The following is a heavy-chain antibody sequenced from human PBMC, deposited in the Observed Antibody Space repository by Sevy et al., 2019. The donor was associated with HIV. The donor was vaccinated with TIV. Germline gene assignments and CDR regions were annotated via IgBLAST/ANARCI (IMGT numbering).Heavy chain of an antibody. Sequence: GGSLRLSCEASGFTFSSYEMNWVRQAPGKGLEWISYISSSGSAIYYPDSVKGRFTVSRDNAKNLGYLQMNSLRAEDTAIYYGAREPDLHSSGYSGGFDYWGQGTLVTVSS. J-gene: IGHJ4*02. CDR3: AREPDLHSSGYSGGFDY. CDR2: ISSSGSAI. D-gene: IGHD3-22*01. V-gene: IGHV3-48*03. CDR1: GFTFSSYE.